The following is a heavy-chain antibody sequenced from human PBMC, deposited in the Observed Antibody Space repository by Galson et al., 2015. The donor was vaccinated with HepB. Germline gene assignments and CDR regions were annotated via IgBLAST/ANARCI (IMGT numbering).Heavy chain of an antibody. Sequence: SLRLSCAASGFTFSRYVMHWVRQAPGKGLEWVAIISYDGSNKHYEDSVKGRFTISRDNSKNTLYLQMNSLRAEDTALYYCAKGSGYAVSGAMDVWGQGTTVTVYS. D-gene: IGHD5-12*01. CDR1: GFTFSRYV. V-gene: IGHV3-30*18. CDR2: ISYDGSNK. J-gene: IGHJ6*02. CDR3: AKGSGYAVSGAMDV.